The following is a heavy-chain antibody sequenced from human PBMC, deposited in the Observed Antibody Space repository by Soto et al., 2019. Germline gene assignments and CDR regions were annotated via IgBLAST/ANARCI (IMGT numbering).Heavy chain of an antibody. Sequence: SVKVSWKASGGTFSRYAFSWVRQAPVQGLEWMGGIVPIYGTRGFAQKFQGRLTITADEPTRTAYMELSSLRSEDTAVYYCARDLDYYGSGSHYYYGMGVWGQGTTVTVSS. CDR1: GGTFSRYA. V-gene: IGHV1-69*13. J-gene: IGHJ6*02. CDR3: ARDLDYYGSGSHYYYGMGV. D-gene: IGHD3-10*01. CDR2: IVPIYGTR.